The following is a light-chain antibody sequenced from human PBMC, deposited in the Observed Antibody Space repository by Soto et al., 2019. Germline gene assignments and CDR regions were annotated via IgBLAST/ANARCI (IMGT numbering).Light chain of an antibody. Sequence: EILMTQSPATLSVSPGERATLSCRASQSVSSNLAWYQQKPGQAPRLLIFGASTRASGIPARFSASGSGTEFSLTISSLQSEDFAVYYCHQYDSIVQTFGQGTKVEI. V-gene: IGKV3-15*01. J-gene: IGKJ1*01. CDR3: HQYDSIVQT. CDR1: QSVSSN. CDR2: GAS.